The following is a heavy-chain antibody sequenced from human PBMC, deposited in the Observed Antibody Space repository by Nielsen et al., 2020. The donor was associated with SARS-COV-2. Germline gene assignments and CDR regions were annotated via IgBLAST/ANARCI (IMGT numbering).Heavy chain of an antibody. J-gene: IGHJ6*02. CDR2: IYSGGST. D-gene: IGHD5-18*01. Sequence: VRQAPGKGLEWVSVIYSGGSTYYADSVKGRFTISRDNSKNTLYLQMNSLRAEDTAVYYCAKKGLPSYYYYGMDVWGQGTTVTVSS. V-gene: IGHV3-53*01. CDR3: AKKGLPSYYYYGMDV.